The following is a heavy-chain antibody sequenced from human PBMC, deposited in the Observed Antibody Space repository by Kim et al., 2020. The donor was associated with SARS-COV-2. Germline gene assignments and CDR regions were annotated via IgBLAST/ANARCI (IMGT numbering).Heavy chain of an antibody. CDR1: GIPFSNAW. CDR2: IKSETDGGTA. D-gene: IGHD2-2*01. V-gene: IGHV3-15*01. CDR3: TTVSMR. J-gene: IGHJ4*02. Sequence: GGSLRLSCAVSGIPFSNAWFNWVRQSPGKGLKWVGRIKSETDGGTADLAAPVKGRFAISRDDSKNTLYLLMNNVKTDDSAVYYCTTVSMRWGQGTLVTVSS.